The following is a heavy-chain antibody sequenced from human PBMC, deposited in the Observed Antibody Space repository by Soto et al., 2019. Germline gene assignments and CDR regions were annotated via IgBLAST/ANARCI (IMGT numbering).Heavy chain of an antibody. CDR3: AKEERSRPVNWFER. CDR1: GFTFSSYA. CDR2: ISGSGGST. V-gene: IGHV3-23*01. J-gene: IGHJ5*02. Sequence: GGSLSLSCAASGFTFSSYAMSWVRQAPGKGLKWFSPISGSGGSTYYADSVKGRFTISRDNSKNTLYLQMNSLRAEDTAVYYCAKEERSRPVNWFERWGQGTLVNVSS.